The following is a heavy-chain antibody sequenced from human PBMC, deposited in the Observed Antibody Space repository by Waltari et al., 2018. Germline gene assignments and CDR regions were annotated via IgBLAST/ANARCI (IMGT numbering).Heavy chain of an antibody. D-gene: IGHD1-1*01. CDR3: ARGRAAYVSTWNGLGI. CDR2: INHSGSI. Sequence: QVQLQQWGAGLLKPSETLSLTCAVHGGSLSGYYWSWIRQPPGKGLEWIGEINHSGSITYNPSLKGRVTISVDTSKNHFSLSLTSVTAADTAVFYCARGRAAYVSTWNGLGIWGQGTLVTVSS. V-gene: IGHV4-34*01. J-gene: IGHJ4*02. CDR1: GGSLSGYY.